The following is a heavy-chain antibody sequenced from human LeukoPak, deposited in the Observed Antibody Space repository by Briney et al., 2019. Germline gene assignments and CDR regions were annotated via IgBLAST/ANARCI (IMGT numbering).Heavy chain of an antibody. CDR3: ARVPDTTMAGGWFDP. D-gene: IGHD5-18*01. CDR1: GYTFTGYY. V-gene: IGHV1-2*02. Sequence: ASVKVSCKASGYTFTGYYMHWVRQAPGQGLEWMGWINPKNGAIIYAQKFQGRVTLTRDTSISTAYMELSSLTSDDTAVYYCARVPDTTMAGGWFDPWGQGTLVTVSS. CDR2: INPKNGAI. J-gene: IGHJ5*02.